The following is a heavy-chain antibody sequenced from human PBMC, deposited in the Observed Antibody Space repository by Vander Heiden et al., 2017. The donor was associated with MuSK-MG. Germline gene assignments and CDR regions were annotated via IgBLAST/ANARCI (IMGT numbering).Heavy chain of an antibody. J-gene: IGHJ6*03. V-gene: IGHV1-69*10. CDR1: GGTYSSYA. CDR2: IIPSLGIA. Sequence: VKKPGSSATVSCKTSGGTYSSYAISWVRQAAGQGPEWRGGIIPSLGIANYDEKFQGRVTTTSDKSTSRAYMELSRLTSDDTAPDYCGGGEGVATIELYYYYYMDVWGKVTTVLVSS. CDR3: GGGEGVATIELYYYYYMDV. D-gene: IGHD5-12*01.